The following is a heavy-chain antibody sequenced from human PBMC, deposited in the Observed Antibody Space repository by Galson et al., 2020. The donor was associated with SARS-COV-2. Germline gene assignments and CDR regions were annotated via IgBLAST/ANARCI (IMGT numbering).Heavy chain of an antibody. CDR1: GGSISSSSYY. J-gene: IGHJ4*02. V-gene: IGHV4-39*01. CDR3: ARHFCSITAAGNKSPTDYFDY. CDR2: IYYSGST. D-gene: IGHD6-13*01. Sequence: SETLSLTCTVSGGSISSSSYYWGWIRQPPGKGLEWIGSIYYSGSTYYNPSLKSRVTISVDTSKNQFSLKLSSVTAADTAVYYCARHFCSITAAGNKSPTDYFDYWGQGTLVTVSS.